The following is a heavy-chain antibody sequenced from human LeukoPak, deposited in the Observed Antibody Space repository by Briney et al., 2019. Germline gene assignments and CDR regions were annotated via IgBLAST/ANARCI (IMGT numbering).Heavy chain of an antibody. CDR2: IYPGDSDT. V-gene: IGHV5-51*01. CDR3: ARIGYCSSTSCPPFAYYYYYMDV. D-gene: IGHD2-2*01. J-gene: IGHJ6*03. Sequence: GESLKISCKGSGYSFTSYWIGWVRQMPGKGLEWMGIIYPGDSDTRYSPSFQGQVTISADKSISTAYLQWSSLKASDTAMYYCARIGYCSSTSCPPFAYYYYYMDVWGKGTTVTVSS. CDR1: GYSFTSYW.